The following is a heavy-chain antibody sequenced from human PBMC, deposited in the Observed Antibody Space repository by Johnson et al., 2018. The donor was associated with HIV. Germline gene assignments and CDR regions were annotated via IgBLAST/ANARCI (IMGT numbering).Heavy chain of an antibody. CDR1: GFTVSSTY. Sequence: VQLVESGGGLIQPGGSLRLSCAASGFTVSSTYMNWVRQAPGKGLEWVANINQDGSEQYDLDSEKGRFTISRDNAENSLYLQMNSLRVDDTAMYYCVRGRDSTGDGGAFDIWGQGTMVTVSS. D-gene: IGHD7-27*01. V-gene: IGHV3-7*05. CDR2: INQDGSEQ. CDR3: VRGRDSTGDGGAFDI. J-gene: IGHJ3*02.